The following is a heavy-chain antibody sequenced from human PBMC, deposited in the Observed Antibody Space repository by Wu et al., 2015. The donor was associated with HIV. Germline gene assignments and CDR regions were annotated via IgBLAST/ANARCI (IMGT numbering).Heavy chain of an antibody. CDR2: ITGIFATA. CDR3: AINTDSVATSLYSLGV. Sequence: QVQLVQPGAEVKKPGSSVKVSCKTSGVTLNSNAISWVRQAPGQGLEWMGGITGIFATATYAQKFHGRLTITTDELRTTAYMELSSLKSEDTAVYYCAINTDSVATSLYSLGVWGQGTVVTVSS. V-gene: IGHV1-69*05. CDR1: GVTLNSNA. J-gene: IGHJ6*02. D-gene: IGHD5-12*01.